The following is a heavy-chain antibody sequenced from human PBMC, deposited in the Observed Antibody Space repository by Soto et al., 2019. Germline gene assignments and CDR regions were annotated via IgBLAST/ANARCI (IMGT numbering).Heavy chain of an antibody. D-gene: IGHD3-22*01. CDR3: ARGLMIVRPRVFDP. V-gene: IGHV4-34*01. J-gene: IGHJ5*02. Sequence: SETLSLTCAVYGGSFSGYYWSWIRQPPGKGLEWIGEINHSGSTNYNPSLKSRVTISVDTSKNQFSLKLSSVTAADTAVYYCARGLMIVRPRVFDPWGQGTLVT. CDR1: GGSFSGYY. CDR2: INHSGST.